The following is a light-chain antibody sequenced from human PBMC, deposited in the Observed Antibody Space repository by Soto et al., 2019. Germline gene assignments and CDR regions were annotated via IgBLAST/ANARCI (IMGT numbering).Light chain of an antibody. Sequence: EIVLAQSPGTVSLSPGVRATLSCRASQSVSNSYLAWYQQKPGQAPRLLIYDASSRATGIPDRFSGSGSGTDFTLTISRLEPEDFAVYYCQQYGSSVLTFGGGTKVEIK. CDR2: DAS. J-gene: IGKJ4*01. CDR3: QQYGSSVLT. CDR1: QSVSNSY. V-gene: IGKV3-20*01.